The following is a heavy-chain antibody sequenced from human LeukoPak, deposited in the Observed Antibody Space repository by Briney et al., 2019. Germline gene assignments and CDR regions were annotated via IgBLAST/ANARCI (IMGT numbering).Heavy chain of an antibody. CDR1: GYTLAELS. Sequence: ASVKVSCKVSGYTLAELSMHWVRQAPGKGLELMGGVDPEEGEIMYAQNFQVRVTMTECRYTDTTYMNLISMSPEDTAIHDWEMDVGESFTYWGRGTLVTVSS. CDR2: VDPEEGEI. V-gene: IGHV1-24*01. CDR3: EMDVGESFTY. D-gene: IGHD3-10*01. J-gene: IGHJ4*02.